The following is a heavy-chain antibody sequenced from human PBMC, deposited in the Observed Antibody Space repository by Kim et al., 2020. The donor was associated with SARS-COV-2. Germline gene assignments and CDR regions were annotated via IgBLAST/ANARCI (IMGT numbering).Heavy chain of an antibody. CDR1: GFTFSNYA. J-gene: IGHJ6*04. Sequence: GGSLRLSCAASGFTFSNYAMNWVRQAPGKGLKWVSVISDDGSNKYYADSVKGRFTISRDNSKNTLYLQMNSLRAEDTAVYYCARDRSTDYDILNGYYDGMDAWGTGTTVTVSS. CDR3: ARDRSTDYDILNGYYDGMDA. D-gene: IGHD3-9*01. V-gene: IGHV3-30*04. CDR2: ISDDGSNK.